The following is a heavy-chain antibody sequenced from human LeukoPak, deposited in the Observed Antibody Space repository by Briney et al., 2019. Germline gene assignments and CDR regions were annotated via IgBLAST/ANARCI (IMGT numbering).Heavy chain of an antibody. D-gene: IGHD2-2*01. CDR2: IIPILGIA. V-gene: IGHV1-69*04. CDR3: ARDGRSCSSTSCYYYYYYYMDV. J-gene: IGHJ6*03. CDR1: GGTFSSYT. Sequence: ASVKVSCKASGGTFSSYTISWVRQAPGQGLEWMGRIIPILGIANYAQKFQGRVTITADKSTSTAYMELRSLRSDDTAVYYCARDGRSCSSTSCYYYYYYYMDVWGKGTTVTVSS.